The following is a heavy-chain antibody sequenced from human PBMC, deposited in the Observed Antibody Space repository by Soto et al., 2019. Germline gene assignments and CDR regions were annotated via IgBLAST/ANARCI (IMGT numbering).Heavy chain of an antibody. V-gene: IGHV3-30*18. CDR2: ISYDGSNK. D-gene: IGHD3-3*01. J-gene: IGHJ6*02. CDR3: AKEILYYDGGGMDV. Sequence: QVQLVESGGGVVQPGRSLRLSCAASGFTFSSYGMHWVRQAPGKGLEWVAVISYDGSNKYYADSVKGRFTISRDNSKNTLYLQMNSLRAEATAVYYCAKEILYYDGGGMDVWGQGTTVTVSS. CDR1: GFTFSSYG.